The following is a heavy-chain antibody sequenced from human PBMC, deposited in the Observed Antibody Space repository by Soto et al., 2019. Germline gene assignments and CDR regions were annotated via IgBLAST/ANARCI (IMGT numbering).Heavy chain of an antibody. CDR1: GGSISSGGYS. CDR2: IYHSGST. V-gene: IGHV4-30-2*01. J-gene: IGHJ4*02. CDR3: AREHLGTTGYFDY. D-gene: IGHD1-7*01. Sequence: SETLSLTCAVSGGSISSGGYSWGWIRQPPGKGLEWIGYIYHSGSTYYNPALKSRVTILVDRSKNQFSLKLSSVTAADTAVYYCAREHLGTTGYFDYWGQGTLVTVSS.